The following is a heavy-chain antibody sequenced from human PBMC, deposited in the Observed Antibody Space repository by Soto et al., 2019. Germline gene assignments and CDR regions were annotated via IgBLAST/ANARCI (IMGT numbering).Heavy chain of an antibody. J-gene: IGHJ6*02. V-gene: IGHV3-23*01. D-gene: IGHD2-15*01. CDR3: AKDPIYSPYYYGMDV. CDR1: GFTFSSYA. Sequence: PGGSLRLSCAASGFTFSSYAMSWVRQAPGKGLEWVSAISGSGGSTYYADSVKGRFTISRDNSKNTLYLQMNSLRAEDTAVYYCAKDPIYSPYYYGMDVWGQGTTVTVSS. CDR2: ISGSGGST.